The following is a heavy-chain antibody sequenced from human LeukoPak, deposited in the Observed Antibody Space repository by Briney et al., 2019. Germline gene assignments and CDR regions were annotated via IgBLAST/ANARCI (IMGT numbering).Heavy chain of an antibody. CDR1: GGTFSSYA. CDR3: ARGVGATTLPTSNWFDP. V-gene: IGHV1-69*04. Sequence: ASVKVSCKASGGTFSSYAISWVRQAPGQGLERMGRIIPILGIANYAQKFQGRVTITADKSTSTAYMELSSLRSEDTAVYYCARGVGATTLPTSNWFDPWGQGTLVTVSS. D-gene: IGHD1-26*01. CDR2: IIPILGIA. J-gene: IGHJ5*02.